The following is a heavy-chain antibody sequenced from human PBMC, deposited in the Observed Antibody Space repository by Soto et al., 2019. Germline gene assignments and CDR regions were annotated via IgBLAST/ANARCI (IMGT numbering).Heavy chain of an antibody. CDR2: IIPILATA. D-gene: IGHD6-6*01. V-gene: IGHV1-69*13. CDR1: GGTFSSYA. J-gene: IGHJ4*02. CDR3: ARGGYSSSYRLDY. Sequence: ASVKVSCKASGGTFSSYAINWVRQAPGQGLEWMGGIIPILATANYAQKFQGRVTITADESTSTAYMELSSLRSEDTAVYYCARGGYSSSYRLDYWGQGTLVTVSS.